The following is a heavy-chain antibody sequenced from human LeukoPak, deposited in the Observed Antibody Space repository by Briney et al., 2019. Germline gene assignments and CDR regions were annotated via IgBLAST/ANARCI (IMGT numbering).Heavy chain of an antibody. CDR2: ISGSGGST. CDR1: GFTFTSYA. J-gene: IGHJ5*02. V-gene: IGHV3-23*01. Sequence: GGSLRLSCAASGFTFTSYALSWVRQAPGKGLEWVSAISGSGGSTYYAASVKGRFTISRDNSKNSLYLQMNSLRAEGTAIYYCARPTVGSSLSFDPWGQGTLVTVSS. CDR3: ARPTVGSSLSFDP. D-gene: IGHD4-23*01.